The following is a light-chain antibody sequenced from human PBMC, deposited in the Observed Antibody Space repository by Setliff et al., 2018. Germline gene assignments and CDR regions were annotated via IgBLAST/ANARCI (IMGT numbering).Light chain of an antibody. V-gene: IGLV2-14*01. CDR3: SSYTDSPGVV. Sequence: QSALTQPASVSGSPGQSITISCTGSTSDVGGNNYVSWYRHHPGKAPELLIYDVTNRPSGISDRFSGSKSGNTASLTTSGLQAEDDGDYYCSSYTDSPGVVFGGGTKVTVL. CDR2: DVT. J-gene: IGLJ2*01. CDR1: TSDVGGNNY.